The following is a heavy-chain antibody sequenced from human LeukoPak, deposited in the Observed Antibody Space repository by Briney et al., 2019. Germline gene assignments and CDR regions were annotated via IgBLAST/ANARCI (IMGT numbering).Heavy chain of an antibody. CDR1: GFTVSSNY. J-gene: IGHJ4*02. Sequence: GGSLRLSCAASGFTVSSNYMSWVRQAPGKGLEWVSVFYKGGNTYYADSVKGRFTISRDNSKNTVSLQMDSLRVEDTAVYYCARGDGYNFFDSWGQGTLVTVSS. V-gene: IGHV3-53*01. CDR3: ARGDGYNFFDS. D-gene: IGHD5-24*01. CDR2: FYKGGNT.